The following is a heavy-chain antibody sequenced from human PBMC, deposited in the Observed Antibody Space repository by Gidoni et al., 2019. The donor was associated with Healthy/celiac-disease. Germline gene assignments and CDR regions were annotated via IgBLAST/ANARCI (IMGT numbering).Heavy chain of an antibody. CDR2: IYGDEDK. V-gene: IGHV2-5*02. CDR3: AHIYDSSGYYHFDY. CDR1: GFSLSTSGVC. D-gene: IGHD3-22*01. Sequence: QITLKESGPTLVKPTQTLTLTCTFSGFSLSTSGVCVGWILPPPGKALELLAIIYGDEDKRYSPSLKSRLTITKDTYKNQVVLTMTNMDPVDTATYYCAHIYDSSGYYHFDYWGQGTLVTVSS. J-gene: IGHJ4*02.